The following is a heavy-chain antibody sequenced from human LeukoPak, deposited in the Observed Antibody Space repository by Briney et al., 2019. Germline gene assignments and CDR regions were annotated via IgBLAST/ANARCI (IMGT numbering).Heavy chain of an antibody. D-gene: IGHD3-10*01. J-gene: IGHJ4*02. CDR2: INPNSGGT. CDR3: ARVTSRYGSGSYFNY. Sequence: ASVKVSCKASGYTFTGYYMHWVRQAPGQGLEWMGWINPNSGGTNYAQKFQGRVTMTRDTSISTAYMELSGLRSDDTAVYYCARVTSRYGSGSYFNYWGQGTLVTVSS. V-gene: IGHV1-2*02. CDR1: GYTFTGYY.